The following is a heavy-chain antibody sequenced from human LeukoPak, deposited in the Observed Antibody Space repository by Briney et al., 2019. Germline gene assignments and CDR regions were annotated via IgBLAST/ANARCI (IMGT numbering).Heavy chain of an antibody. CDR1: GFAFRDFW. CDR2: INSDGSST. V-gene: IGHV3-74*01. J-gene: IGHJ6*02. Sequence: GGSLRLSCAASGFAFRDFWMSWVRQAPGKGLVWVSRINSDGSSTSYADSVKGRFTISRDNAKNTLYLQMNSLRAEDTAVYYCARVRYYYYGMDVWGQGTTVTVSS. CDR3: ARVRYYYYGMDV.